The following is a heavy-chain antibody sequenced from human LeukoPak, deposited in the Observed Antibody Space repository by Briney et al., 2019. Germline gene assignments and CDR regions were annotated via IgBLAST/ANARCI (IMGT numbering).Heavy chain of an antibody. Sequence: PGGSLRLSCAASGFTFSSYGMHWVRQAPGKGLEWVAVISYDGSNKYYADSVKGRFTISRDNSKNTLYLQMNSLRAEDTAVYYCANTPHVRAGAFDIWGQGTMVTVSS. CDR3: ANTPHVRAGAFDI. J-gene: IGHJ3*02. CDR1: GFTFSSYG. CDR2: ISYDGSNK. D-gene: IGHD6-19*01. V-gene: IGHV3-30*18.